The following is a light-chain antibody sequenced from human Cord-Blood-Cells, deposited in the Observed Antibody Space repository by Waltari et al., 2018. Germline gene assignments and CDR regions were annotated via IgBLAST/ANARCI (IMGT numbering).Light chain of an antibody. Sequence: DIQMTQSPSSLYASVGDRVTITCRASQSISSYLNWYQQKPGKAPKLLLYASSSLQSRVPSRFSGSGSATDFTLTISSLQPEDFATYYCQQSYSTPPITFGQGTRLEIK. CDR1: QSISSY. CDR3: QQSYSTPPIT. J-gene: IGKJ5*01. V-gene: IGKV1-39*01. CDR2: ASS.